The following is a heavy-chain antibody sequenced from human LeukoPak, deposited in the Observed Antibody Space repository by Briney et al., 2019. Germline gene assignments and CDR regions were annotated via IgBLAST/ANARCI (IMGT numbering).Heavy chain of an antibody. Sequence: GGSLRLSCAASGFTFSSYSMNWVRQAPGKGLEWVSSISSSSSYIYYADSVKGRFTISRDNAKNSLYLQMNSLRAEDTAVYYCARDRSRGLLDAFDIWGQGTMVTVSS. CDR3: ARDRSRGLLDAFDI. CDR2: ISSSSSYI. V-gene: IGHV3-21*01. J-gene: IGHJ3*02. D-gene: IGHD5-18*01. CDR1: GFTFSSYS.